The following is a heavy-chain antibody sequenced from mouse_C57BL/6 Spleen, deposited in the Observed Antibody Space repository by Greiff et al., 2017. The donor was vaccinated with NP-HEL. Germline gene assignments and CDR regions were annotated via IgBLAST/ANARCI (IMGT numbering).Heavy chain of an antibody. CDR1: GYAFSSSW. D-gene: IGHD2-4*01. J-gene: IGHJ2*01. CDR2: IYPGDGDT. Sequence: QVQLQQSGPELVKPGASVKISCKASGYAFSSSWMNWVKQRPGKGLEWIGRIYPGDGDTNYNGKFKGKATLTADKSSSTAYLQLSSLTSEASAVYFCAREGEIYYDYDLGNFDYWGQGTTLTVSS. V-gene: IGHV1-82*01. CDR3: AREGEIYYDYDLGNFDY.